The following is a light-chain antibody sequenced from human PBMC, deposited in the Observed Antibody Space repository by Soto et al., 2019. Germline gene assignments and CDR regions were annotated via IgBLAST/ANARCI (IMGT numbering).Light chain of an antibody. Sequence: EIMLTQSPATLSVSPGVGATLACRASQSVSSNLVWYQQKPGQAPRILIYGASTRVTGIPARFSGSGSGTEFTLTISSLQSEDFAVYYCQQYHNWWTLGQGTKVDIK. J-gene: IGKJ1*01. CDR3: QQYHNWWT. CDR1: QSVSSN. V-gene: IGKV3-15*01. CDR2: GAS.